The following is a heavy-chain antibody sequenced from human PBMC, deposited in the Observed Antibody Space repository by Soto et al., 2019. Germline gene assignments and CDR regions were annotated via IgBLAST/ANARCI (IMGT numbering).Heavy chain of an antibody. CDR1: GGSIRSASYH. V-gene: IGHV4-31*03. D-gene: IGHD2-15*01. J-gene: IGHJ4*02. CDR3: ASALRISLGEIDY. Sequence: SETLSLTCPVSGGSIRSASYHWSWIRRHPGKGLEWIGYIYYAGSTSYNPSLKSRIAISVDTSKNQFSLKLTSVTAADTAVYYCASALRISLGEIDYWGQGSLVTVDS. CDR2: IYYAGST.